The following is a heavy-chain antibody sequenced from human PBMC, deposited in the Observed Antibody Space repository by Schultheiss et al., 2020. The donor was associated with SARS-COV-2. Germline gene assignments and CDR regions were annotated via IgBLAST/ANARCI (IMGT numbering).Heavy chain of an antibody. CDR2: INHSGST. D-gene: IGHD2-2*01. V-gene: IGHV4-59*12. J-gene: IGHJ3*02. Sequence: SETLSLTCTVSGISISSYYWGWIRQPPGKGLEWIGEINHSGSTNYNPSLKSRVTISVDTSKNQFSLKLSSVTAADTAVYYCARGLGYCSSTSCYARLRAFDIWGQGTTVTVSS. CDR3: ARGLGYCSSTSCYARLRAFDI. CDR1: GISISSYY.